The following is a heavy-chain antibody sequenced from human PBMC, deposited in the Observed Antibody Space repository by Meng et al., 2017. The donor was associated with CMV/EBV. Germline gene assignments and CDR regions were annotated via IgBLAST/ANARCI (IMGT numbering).Heavy chain of an antibody. CDR2: INPSGGST. D-gene: IGHD4-23*01. V-gene: IGHV1-46*01. Sequence: ASVKVSCKASGYTFTSYYMHWVRQAPGQGLEWRGIINPSGGSTSYAQKFQGRVTMTRDTSTSTVYMELSSLRSEDTAVYYCANAVVRYNWFDPWGQGTLVTVSS. CDR3: ANAVVRYNWFDP. J-gene: IGHJ5*02. CDR1: GYTFTSYY.